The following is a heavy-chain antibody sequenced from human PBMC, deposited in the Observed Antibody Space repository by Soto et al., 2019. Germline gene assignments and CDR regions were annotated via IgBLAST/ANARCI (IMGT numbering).Heavy chain of an antibody. V-gene: IGHV4-30-4*01. D-gene: IGHD4-17*01. CDR2: VRSSGST. CDR1: GAPINFGDYY. Sequence: PSETLSLTCSVAGAPINFGDYYWSWIRQPPGKGLEWIGYVRSSGSTYYKSSLKSRVTISVDMSKNQFSLNLTSVTAADTAVYFCVRHYGDAGGRPDWFAPWGHGTTVTVSS. CDR3: VRHYGDAGGRPDWFAP. J-gene: IGHJ5*02.